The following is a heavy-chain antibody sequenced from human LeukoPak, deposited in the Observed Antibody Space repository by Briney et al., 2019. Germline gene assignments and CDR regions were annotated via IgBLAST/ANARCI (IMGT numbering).Heavy chain of an antibody. CDR2: ISSSSSYI. CDR3: AKDRVGSHDY. J-gene: IGHJ4*01. D-gene: IGHD1-26*01. CDR1: GYTFTSHY. Sequence: ASVKVSCKASGYTFTSHYMHWVRQAPGKGLEWVSSISSSSSYIYYADSVKGRFTISRDNSKNTLYLQMNSLRAEDTAVYYCAKDRVGSHDYWGQGTLVTVSS. V-gene: IGHV3-21*04.